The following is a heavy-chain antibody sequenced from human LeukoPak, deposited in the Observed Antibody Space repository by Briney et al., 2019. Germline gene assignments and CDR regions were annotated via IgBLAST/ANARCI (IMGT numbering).Heavy chain of an antibody. D-gene: IGHD2-2*01. CDR1: GGSISSYC. CDR2: IYTSGST. CDR3: ARGGVPAARVSWFDP. J-gene: IGHJ5*02. V-gene: IGHV4-4*07. Sequence: SETLSLTCTVSGGSISSYCWSWIRQPAGKGLEWIGRIYTSGSTNYNPSLKSRVTMSVDTSKNQFSLKLSSVTAADTAVYYCARGGVPAARVSWFDPWGQGTLVTVSS.